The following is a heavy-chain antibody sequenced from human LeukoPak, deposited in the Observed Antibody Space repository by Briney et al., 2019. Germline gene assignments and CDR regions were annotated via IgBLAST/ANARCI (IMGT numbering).Heavy chain of an antibody. CDR1: GYTFTGYY. D-gene: IGHD5-18*01. CDR2: INPNSGGT. CDR3: ARDGGYSYGSPEGY. Sequence: ASVKVSCKASGYTFTGYYMHWVRQAPGQGLEWMGWINPNSGGTNYAQKFQGRVTMTRDTSISTAYMELSSLRSEDTAVYYCARDGGYSYGSPEGYWGQGTLVTVSS. V-gene: IGHV1-2*02. J-gene: IGHJ4*02.